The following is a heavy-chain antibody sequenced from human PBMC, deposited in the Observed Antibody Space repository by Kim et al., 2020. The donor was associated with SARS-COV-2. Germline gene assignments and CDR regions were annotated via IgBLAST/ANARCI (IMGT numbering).Heavy chain of an antibody. CDR3: ARARYPQQLVLHDAFDI. D-gene: IGHD6-13*01. CDR1: GFTFSSYS. CDR2: ISSSSSYI. Sequence: GSLRLSCAASGFTFSSYSMNWVRQAPGKGLEWVSSISSSSSYIYYADSVKGRFTISRDNAKNSLYLQMNSLRAEDTAVYYCARARYPQQLVLHDAFDIWGQGTMVTVSS. J-gene: IGHJ3*02. V-gene: IGHV3-21*01.